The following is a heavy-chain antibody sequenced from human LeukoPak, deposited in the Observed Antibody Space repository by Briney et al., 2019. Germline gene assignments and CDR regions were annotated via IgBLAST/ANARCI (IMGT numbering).Heavy chain of an antibody. J-gene: IGHJ4*02. CDR3: ARDLPRGRGVVVPAAARGIDY. CDR1: RFTFSTYG. CDR2: ISYDGSNK. V-gene: IGHV3-30*03. D-gene: IGHD2-2*01. Sequence: QPGGSLRLSCAASRFTFSTYGMHWVRQAPGKGLEWVAVISYDGSNKYYADSVKGRFTISRDNSKNTLYLQMNSLRAEDTAVYYCARDLPRGRGVVVPAAARGIDYWGQGTLVTVSS.